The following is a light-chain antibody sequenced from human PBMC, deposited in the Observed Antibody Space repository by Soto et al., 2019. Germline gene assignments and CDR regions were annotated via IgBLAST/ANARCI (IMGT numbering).Light chain of an antibody. CDR1: QSVKSNY. Sequence: EVVLTQSPGTLSLSPGERATLSCRASQSVKSNYLAWYQQKPGQAPTLLIHAASIRATGIPDRFSGSGSGTDFTLPITRLEPDDFALYFCQQYGDSLSFGGGTTVEIK. CDR2: AAS. CDR3: QQYGDSLS. V-gene: IGKV3-20*01. J-gene: IGKJ4*01.